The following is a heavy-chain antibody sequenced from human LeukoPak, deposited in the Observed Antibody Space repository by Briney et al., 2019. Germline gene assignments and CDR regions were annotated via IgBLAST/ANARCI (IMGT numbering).Heavy chain of an antibody. D-gene: IGHD2-15*01. CDR1: GGSISSSSYY. CDR3: ARLLGVNCSPCDY. J-gene: IGHJ4*02. V-gene: IGHV4-39*01. Sequence: PSETLPLTCTVSGGSISSSSYYWGWIRQPPGKGLEWIGSLYYSGSTYYNPSLKSRVTISVATSKNQFSLRLSSVTAADTAVYYCARLLGVNCSPCDYWGQGTLVTVSS. CDR2: LYYSGST.